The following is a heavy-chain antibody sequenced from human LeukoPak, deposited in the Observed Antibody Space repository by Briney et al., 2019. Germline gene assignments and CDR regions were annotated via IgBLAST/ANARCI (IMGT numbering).Heavy chain of an antibody. CDR2: ISSSSSYI. V-gene: IGHV3-21*01. J-gene: IGHJ4*02. Sequence: GGSLRLSCAASGLTFSNAWMSWVRQAPGKGVEWVPGISSSSSYIYYADSAKGRFTFSRDNAKNSFYLQMNSLRVEGTPVYYCARVLAAADTWFFDYWGEGTLVTVSS. CDR3: ARVLAAADTWFFDY. CDR1: GLTFSNAW. D-gene: IGHD6-13*01.